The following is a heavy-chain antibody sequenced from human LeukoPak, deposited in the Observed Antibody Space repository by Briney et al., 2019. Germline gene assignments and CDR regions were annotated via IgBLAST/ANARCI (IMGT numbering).Heavy chain of an antibody. CDR1: GYTLTELF. CDR3: AGLIAAAEINWFDP. V-gene: IGHV1-24*01. Sequence: ASVKVSCKVSGYTLTELFMHWVRQAPGKGLEWMGGFDPEDGETIYAQKFQGRVTMTEDTSTDTAYMELSSLRSEDTAVYYCAGLIAAAEINWFDPWGQGTLVTVSS. D-gene: IGHD6-13*01. CDR2: FDPEDGET. J-gene: IGHJ5*02.